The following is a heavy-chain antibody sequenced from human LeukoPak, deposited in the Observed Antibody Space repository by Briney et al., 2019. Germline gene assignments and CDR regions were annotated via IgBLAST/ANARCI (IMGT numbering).Heavy chain of an antibody. Sequence: GSLRLSCAASGFNFNNYWMSWLRQAPGKGLEWIGEIYHSGSTNYNPSLKSRVTISVDKSKNQFSLKLSSVTAADTAVYYCARAPISGYSDYWGQGTLVTVSS. D-gene: IGHD3-22*01. CDR3: ARAPISGYSDY. J-gene: IGHJ4*02. CDR2: IYHSGST. CDR1: GFNFNNYW. V-gene: IGHV4-4*02.